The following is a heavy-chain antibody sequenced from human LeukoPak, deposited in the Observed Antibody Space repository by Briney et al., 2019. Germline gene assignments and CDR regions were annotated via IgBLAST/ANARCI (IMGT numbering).Heavy chain of an antibody. CDR3: AREPKVYGGY. CDR2: ISSSSSYI. CDR1: GFTFSSYS. V-gene: IGHV3-21*01. J-gene: IGHJ4*02. Sequence: GGSLRLSCAASGFTFSSYSMSWVRQAPGKGLEWVSSISSSSSYIYYADSVKGRFTISRDNAKNSLYLQMYSLRAEDTAVYYCAREPKVYGGYWGQGTLVTVSS. D-gene: IGHD4-23*01.